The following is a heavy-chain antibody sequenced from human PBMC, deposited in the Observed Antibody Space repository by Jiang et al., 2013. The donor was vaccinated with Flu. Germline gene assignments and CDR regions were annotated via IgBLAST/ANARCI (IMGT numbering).Heavy chain of an antibody. J-gene: IGHJ4*02. Sequence: GSGLVKPSETLSLTCTVSGGSISSSSYYWGWIRQPPGKGLEWIGSIYYSGSTYYNPSLKSRVTISVDTSKNQFSLKLSSVTAADTAVYYCASGLEMATIQYYFDYWGQGTLVTVSS. V-gene: IGHV4-39*01. D-gene: IGHD5-24*01. CDR2: IYYSGST. CDR3: ASGLEMATIQYYFDY. CDR1: GGSISSSSYY.